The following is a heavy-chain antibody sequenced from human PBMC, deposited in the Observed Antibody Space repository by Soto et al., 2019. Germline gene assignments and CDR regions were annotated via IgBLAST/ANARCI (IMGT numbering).Heavy chain of an antibody. J-gene: IGHJ4*02. V-gene: IGHV3-11*01. CDR2: ISSSGSTI. CDR1: GFTFSDYY. D-gene: IGHD6-19*01. CDR3: ARGNKIPYSSGPFDY. Sequence: GGSLRLSCAASGFTFSDYYMSWIRQAPGKGLEWVSYISSSGSTIYYADSVKGRFTISRDNAKNTLYLQMNSLRAEDTAVYYCARGNKIPYSSGPFDYWGQGTLVTVSS.